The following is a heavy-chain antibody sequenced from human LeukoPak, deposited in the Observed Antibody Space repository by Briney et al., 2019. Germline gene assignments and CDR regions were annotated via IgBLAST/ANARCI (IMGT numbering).Heavy chain of an antibody. V-gene: IGHV3-74*01. CDR2: VNGDGSST. Sequence: PGGSLRLSCTASGFTFSTYWMHWVRQAPGKGLMWVSRVNGDGSSTVYADSVKGRFTISRDNAKNSLYLQMNSLRAEDTAVYYCARDYNDFWSGYYQLGVDPWGQGTLVTVSS. J-gene: IGHJ5*02. CDR1: GFTFSTYW. D-gene: IGHD3-3*01. CDR3: ARDYNDFWSGYYQLGVDP.